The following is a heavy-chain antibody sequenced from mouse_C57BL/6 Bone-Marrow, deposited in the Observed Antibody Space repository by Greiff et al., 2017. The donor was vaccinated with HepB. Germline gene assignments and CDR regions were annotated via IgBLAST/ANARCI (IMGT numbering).Heavy chain of an antibody. J-gene: IGHJ2*03. D-gene: IGHD2-3*01. CDR1: GYTFTSYW. V-gene: IGHV1-59*01. CDR2: IDPSDSYT. Sequence: VQLQQPGAELVRPGTSVKLSCKASGYTFTSYWMHWVKQRPGQGLEWIGVIDPSDSYTNYNQKFKGKATLTVDTSSSTAYMQLSSLTSEDSAVYYCARSVDGYYVGFWGRGNGLTVSA. CDR3: ARSVDGYYVGF.